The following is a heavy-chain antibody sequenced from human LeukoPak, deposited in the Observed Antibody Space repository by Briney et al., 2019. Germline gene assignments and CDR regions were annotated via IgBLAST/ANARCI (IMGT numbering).Heavy chain of an antibody. CDR2: IYHSGST. CDR1: GGSISSGGYY. CDR3: ARDGLLTERGLDY. J-gene: IGHJ4*02. V-gene: IGHV4-30-2*01. Sequence: SETLSLTCTVSGGSISSGGYYWSWIRQPPGKGLEWIGYIYHSGSTYYNPSLKSRVTISVDRSKNQFSLKLSSVTAADTAVYYCARDGLLTERGLDYWGQGTLVTVSS. D-gene: IGHD2-21*01.